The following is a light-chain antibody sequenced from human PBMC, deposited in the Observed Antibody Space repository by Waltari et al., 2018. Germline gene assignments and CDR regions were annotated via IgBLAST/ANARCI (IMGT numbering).Light chain of an antibody. CDR2: GAS. CDR1: QSVSSN. V-gene: IGKV3-15*01. CDR3: QQYNNWPPRT. Sequence: EIVMTQSPATLSVSPGERATLSCRASQSVSSNLAWYQQKPGQAPRLLIYGASTRATGIPARFRGSGSGTEFTLTISSLQSEDFAVYYCQQYNNWPPRTFGQGTKLEIK. J-gene: IGKJ2*01.